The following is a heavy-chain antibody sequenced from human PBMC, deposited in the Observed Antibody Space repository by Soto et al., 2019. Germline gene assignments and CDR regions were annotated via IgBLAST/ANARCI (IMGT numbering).Heavy chain of an antibody. J-gene: IGHJ1*01. Sequence: QVQLVESGGGVVQPGRSLRLSCAASGFTFSTYVMHWVRQAPGKGLEWVAGISYDGNSEHYADSVKGRFTTSRDNSQNTLYVQMATLRVEDTAVYYCATEDHSSGHAGTFQHWGQGPLVTVSS. V-gene: IGHV3-30-3*01. CDR3: ATEDHSSGHAGTFQH. CDR1: GFTFSTYV. D-gene: IGHD3-22*01. CDR2: ISYDGNSE.